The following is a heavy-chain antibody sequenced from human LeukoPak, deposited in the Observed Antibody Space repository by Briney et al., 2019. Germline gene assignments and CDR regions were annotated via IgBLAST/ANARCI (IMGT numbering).Heavy chain of an antibody. CDR2: ISSSGSNT. Sequence: PGGSLRLSCTASEFTYGMNWVRQAPGKGLECVSSISSSGSNTYYADSVKGRFTISRDNSKNTLHLQMNSLRAEDTAVYYCAKPAPHNTDYYYGVHFDYWGQGTLVTVSS. J-gene: IGHJ4*02. CDR1: EFTYG. CDR3: AKPAPHNTDYYYGVHFDY. D-gene: IGHD3-22*01. V-gene: IGHV3-23*01.